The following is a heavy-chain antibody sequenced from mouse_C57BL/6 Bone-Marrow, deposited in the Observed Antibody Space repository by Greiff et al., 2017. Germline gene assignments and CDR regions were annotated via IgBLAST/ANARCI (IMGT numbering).Heavy chain of an antibody. J-gene: IGHJ2*01. CDR2: IYPTSGRT. Sequence: QVQLQQPGAELVKPGASVKMSCKASGYTFTSYWITWVKQRPGQGLEWIGDIYPTSGRTNYNEKFKSKAILTVDPSSNTAYMQLSSLTSEDSAVFCCARSGPLERSFDYWGQGTTLTVSS. D-gene: IGHD3-1*01. CDR3: ARSGPLERSFDY. CDR1: GYTFTSYW. V-gene: IGHV1-55*01.